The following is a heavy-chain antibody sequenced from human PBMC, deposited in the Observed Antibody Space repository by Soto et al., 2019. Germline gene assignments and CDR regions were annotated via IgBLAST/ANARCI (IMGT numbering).Heavy chain of an antibody. V-gene: IGHV1-46*01. D-gene: IGHD1-1*01. CDR3: ARTWVQLWPADY. Sequence: QVQLVQSGAEVEKPGASVKVSCKASGYIFTNYYIHWVRQAPGQGLEGMGIFNPSDGSTSYAKKFQGRVSMTSDTSTSTVYMELSSLRSEDTAVYYCARTWVQLWPADYWGQGTLVTVSS. CDR1: GYIFTNYY. CDR2: FNPSDGST. J-gene: IGHJ4*02.